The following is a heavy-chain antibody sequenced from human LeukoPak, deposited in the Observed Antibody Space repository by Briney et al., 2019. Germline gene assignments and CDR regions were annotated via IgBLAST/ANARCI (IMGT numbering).Heavy chain of an antibody. Sequence: GGSLRLSCATSGFTVSSNYTSWVRQAPGKGLEWVSVIYDSGTTYYADSVKGRFLIFRDTSKNTVDLQMNSLRVEDTAVYYCAGRRSSGWYAYWGQGTLVTVSS. D-gene: IGHD6-19*01. V-gene: IGHV3-53*01. CDR2: IYDSGTT. CDR1: GFTVSSNY. CDR3: AGRRSSGWYAY. J-gene: IGHJ4*02.